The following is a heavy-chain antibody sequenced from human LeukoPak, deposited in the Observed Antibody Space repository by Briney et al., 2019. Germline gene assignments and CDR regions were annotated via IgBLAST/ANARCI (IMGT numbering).Heavy chain of an antibody. J-gene: IGHJ4*02. Sequence: GGSLRLSCAASGFTLRSHAMSWVRQAPGKGLEWVSAISGSGGSTDYVDSVKGRFTISRDNSKNTLYLQMNSLRAEDTAVYYCATPVYSSSWYYFDFRGQGTLVTVSS. CDR3: ATPVYSSSWYYFDF. CDR2: ISGSGGST. V-gene: IGHV3-23*01. CDR1: GFTLRSHA. D-gene: IGHD6-13*01.